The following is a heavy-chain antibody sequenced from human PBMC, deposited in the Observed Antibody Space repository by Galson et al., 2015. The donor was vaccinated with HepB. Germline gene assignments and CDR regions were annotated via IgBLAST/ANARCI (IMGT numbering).Heavy chain of an antibody. CDR1: GFTFSSYG. CDR2: ISSSSIII. V-gene: IGHV3-48*01. D-gene: IGHD3-16*01. J-gene: IGHJ4*02. CDR3: ARAPRLVANDF. Sequence: SLRLSCAASGFTFSSYGLNWVRQAPGEGLGWVSYISSSSIIIYYADSVKGRFTSSIDNAKNSLYLQLNSLRAEDTAVYYCARAPRLVANDFWGQGTRDAVSP.